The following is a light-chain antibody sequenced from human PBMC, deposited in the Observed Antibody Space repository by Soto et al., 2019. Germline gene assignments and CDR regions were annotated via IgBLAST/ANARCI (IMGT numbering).Light chain of an antibody. V-gene: IGLV1-47*02. Sequence: QSVLTQPPSASGPPGQRVAISCSGTTSNIGSKDVFWYQQLPGAAPKLLISSTYERPSGVPDRFSGSKSGTSASLANSGLRSEDEADYHCAAWDDSLSAWVFGGGTKLPVL. CDR1: TSNIGSKD. CDR3: AAWDDSLSAWV. J-gene: IGLJ3*02. CDR2: STY.